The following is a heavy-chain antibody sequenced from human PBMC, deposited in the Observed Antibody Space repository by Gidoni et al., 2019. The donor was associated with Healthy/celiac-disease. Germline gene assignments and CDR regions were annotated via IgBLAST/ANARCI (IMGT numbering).Heavy chain of an antibody. CDR1: CYTFTSYG. V-gene: IGHV1-18*01. Sequence: QLRHSVGEVTNPGGAVNVAGKASCYTFTSYGISWVRQAPGQVLEWMGWISDYNGNTNYAQKLQGRVTMTTDRSTSTAFMVLRSLRSDDTGVYYCARIARGWGGFNYWGQGTLVTVSS. J-gene: IGHJ4*02. CDR3: ARIARGWGGFNY. D-gene: IGHD6-19*01. CDR2: ISDYNGNT.